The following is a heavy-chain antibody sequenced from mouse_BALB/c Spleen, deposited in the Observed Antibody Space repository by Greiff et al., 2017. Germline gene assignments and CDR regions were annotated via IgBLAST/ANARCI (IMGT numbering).Heavy chain of an antibody. D-gene: IGHD1-1*01. J-gene: IGHJ3*01. CDR3: TNYYGSRGGFAY. Sequence: VQRVESGAELVRPGASVTLSCKASGYTFTDYEMHWVKQTPVHGLEWIGAIDPETGGTAYNQKFKGKATLTADKSSSTAYMELRSLTSEDSAVYYCTNYYGSRGGFAYWGQGTLVTVSA. CDR1: GYTFTDYE. CDR2: IDPETGGT. V-gene: IGHV1-15*01.